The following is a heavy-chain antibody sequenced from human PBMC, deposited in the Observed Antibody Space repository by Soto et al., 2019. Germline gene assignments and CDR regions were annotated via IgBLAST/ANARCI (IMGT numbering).Heavy chain of an antibody. V-gene: IGHV1-18*04. D-gene: IGHD3-3*01. CDR2: ISTHNGNT. CDR3: AREGILGLFDAYDL. CDR1: VFTSSG. J-gene: IGHJ3*01. Sequence: ASVKVSCKASVFTSSGISWVRQAPGQRLEWMGWISTHNGNTIYAQKFQGRVIMTMDTSTTTVYMELRSLRPDDTAVYLCAREGILGLFDAYDLWGQGTMVTVSS.